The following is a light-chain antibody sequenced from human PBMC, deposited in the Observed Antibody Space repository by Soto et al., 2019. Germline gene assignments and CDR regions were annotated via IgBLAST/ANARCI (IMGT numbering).Light chain of an antibody. CDR2: EVS. Sequence: QSVLTQPASVSGSPGQSIPISCFGSSSDVGGYNSVSWYQHHPGRVPNPMLFEVSDRPSGVSSRFSGSKSGNTAYLTISGLQAEDEADYYCSSFSSTSTIVFGGGTKLTVL. CDR3: SSFSSTSTIV. J-gene: IGLJ2*01. CDR1: SSDVGGYNS. V-gene: IGLV2-14*01.